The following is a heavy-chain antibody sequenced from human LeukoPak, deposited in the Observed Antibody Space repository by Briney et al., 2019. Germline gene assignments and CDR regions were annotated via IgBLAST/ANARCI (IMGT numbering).Heavy chain of an antibody. J-gene: IGHJ6*03. Sequence: SETLSLTCTVSGGSITSYYWSWIRQPPGKGLEWIGYIYYSGSTNYNPSLKSRVTISVDTSKNQFSLKLSSVTAADTAVYYCARGYSGYETPRYYYYYYMDVWGKGTTVTVSS. CDR2: IYYSGST. V-gene: IGHV4-59*12. CDR1: GGSITSYY. D-gene: IGHD5-12*01. CDR3: ARGYSGYETPRYYYYYYMDV.